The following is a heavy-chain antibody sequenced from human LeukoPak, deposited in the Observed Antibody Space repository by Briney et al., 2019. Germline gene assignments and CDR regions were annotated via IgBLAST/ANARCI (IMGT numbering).Heavy chain of an antibody. D-gene: IGHD2-8*02. CDR1: GFTFSSYA. CDR2: ISGSGGST. Sequence: PGGSLRLSCAASGFTFSSYAMSWVRQAPGKGLEWVSAISGSGGSTYYADSVKGRFTTSRDNSKNTLYLQMNSLRAEDTAVYYCAKRHAPSHCTGGVCYTWAFDYWGQGTLVTVSS. J-gene: IGHJ4*02. V-gene: IGHV3-23*01. CDR3: AKRHAPSHCTGGVCYTWAFDY.